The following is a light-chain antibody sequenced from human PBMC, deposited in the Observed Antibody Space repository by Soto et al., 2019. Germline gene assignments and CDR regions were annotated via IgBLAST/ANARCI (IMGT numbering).Light chain of an antibody. Sequence: VMTQSPATLSVSPGERATLSCSASQSLRSGLCCYQQKHGKALRLLIYGASTRDTGIPARFSGSGSGTEFTLTISSLKSEDFAVYFCQQYNIWPQTFGQGTKVDIK. CDR2: GAS. CDR1: QSLRSG. CDR3: QQYNIWPQT. V-gene: IGKV3-15*01. J-gene: IGKJ1*01.